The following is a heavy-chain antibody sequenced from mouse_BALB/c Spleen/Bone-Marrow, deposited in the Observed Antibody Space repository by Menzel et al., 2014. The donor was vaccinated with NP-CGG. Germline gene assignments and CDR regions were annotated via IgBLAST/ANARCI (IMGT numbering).Heavy chain of an antibody. CDR1: GYTFTNYW. CDR3: ERYWDAY. J-gene: IGHJ3*01. D-gene: IGHD4-1*01. CDR2: IDPNTYYT. V-gene: IGHV1-7*01. Sequence: QVQLQQSRAELAKPGASVKMSCKASGYTFTNYWMHWVKQRPGQGLEWIGYIDPNTYYTRYNQKFKDKATLTADKSSSTAYLQLSSLTSEDSAVYYCERYWDAYWGQGTLVTVSA.